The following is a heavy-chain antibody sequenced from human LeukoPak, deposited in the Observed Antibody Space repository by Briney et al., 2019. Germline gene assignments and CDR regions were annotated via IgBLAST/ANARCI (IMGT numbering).Heavy chain of an antibody. CDR1: GGSISSGGYY. J-gene: IGHJ4*02. V-gene: IGHV4-31*03. D-gene: IGHD5-12*01. CDR3: ASGYSGFAPFDY. Sequence: TLSLTCTVSGGSISSGGYYWSWIRQHPGKGLEWIGYIYYSGSTYYNPSLKSRVNISVDTSKNQFSLKLSSVAPADTAVYYCASGYSGFAPFDYWGQGTLVTVSS. CDR2: IYYSGST.